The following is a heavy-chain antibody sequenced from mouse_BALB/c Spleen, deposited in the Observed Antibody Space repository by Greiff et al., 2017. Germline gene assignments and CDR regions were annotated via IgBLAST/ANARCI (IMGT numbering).Heavy chain of an antibody. D-gene: IGHD3-3*01. CDR3: TTYHGHYYAMDY. CDR2: IYPGSGST. Sequence: LQQPGSELVRPGASVKLSCKASGYTFTSYWMHWVKQRPGQGLEWIGNIYPGSGSTNYDEKFKSKATLTVDTSSSTAYMQLSSLTSEDSAVYYCTTYHGHYYAMDYWGQGTSVTVSS. CDR1: GYTFTSYW. V-gene: IGHV1S22*01. J-gene: IGHJ4*01.